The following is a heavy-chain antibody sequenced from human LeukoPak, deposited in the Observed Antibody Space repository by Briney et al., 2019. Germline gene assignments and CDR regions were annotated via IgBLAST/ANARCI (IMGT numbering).Heavy chain of an antibody. CDR3: ARAGATVVTPNYYYFDY. D-gene: IGHD4-17*01. V-gene: IGHV1-69*04. Sequence: SVKVSCKASGGTFSSYAISWVRQAPGQGLEWMGRIIPILGIANYAQKFQGRVTITADKSTSTAYMELSSLRSEDTAVYYCARAGATVVTPNYYYFDYWGQGTLVSVSS. J-gene: IGHJ4*02. CDR2: IIPILGIA. CDR1: GGTFSSYA.